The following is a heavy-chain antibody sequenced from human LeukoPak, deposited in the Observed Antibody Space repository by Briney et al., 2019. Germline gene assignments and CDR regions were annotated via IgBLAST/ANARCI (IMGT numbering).Heavy chain of an antibody. V-gene: IGHV3-53*01. CDR1: GFTVSTNY. Sequence: GGSLRLSCAASGFTVSTNYMGWVRQAPGKGLEWVSVMYRVGSTYYADSVKGRFTISRDDSENTLFLQMNSLTAEDTAFYFCARTIPYGSGRQRPGKYYFDYWGQGTLVTVSS. CDR3: ARTIPYGSGRQRPGKYYFDY. CDR2: MYRVGST. D-gene: IGHD3-10*01. J-gene: IGHJ4*02.